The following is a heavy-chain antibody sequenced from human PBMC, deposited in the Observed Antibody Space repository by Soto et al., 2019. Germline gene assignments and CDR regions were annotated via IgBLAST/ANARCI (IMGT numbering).Heavy chain of an antibody. V-gene: IGHV3-30*18. J-gene: IGHJ4*02. CDR3: AKGVIMDY. CDR1: GFTFSSYG. Sequence: GGSLRLSCAASGFTFSSYGMHWVRQAPGKGLEWVAVISYDGSNKYYADSVKGRFTISRDNSKNTLYLQMNSLRAEDTAVYYCAKGVIMDYWGQGTLVTVSS. D-gene: IGHD3-10*01. CDR2: ISYDGSNK.